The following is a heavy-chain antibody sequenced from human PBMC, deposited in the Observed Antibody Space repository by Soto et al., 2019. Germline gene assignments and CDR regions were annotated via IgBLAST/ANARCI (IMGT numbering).Heavy chain of an antibody. Sequence: ASVKVSCKASGGTFSSYAISWVRQAPGKGLEWMGGFDPEDGETIYAQKFQGRVTMTEDTSTDTAYMELSSLRSEDTAVYYCATPPPRYYYDSSGYWYFDYWGQGTLVTVSS. J-gene: IGHJ4*02. V-gene: IGHV1-24*01. D-gene: IGHD3-22*01. CDR3: ATPPPRYYYDSSGYWYFDY. CDR2: FDPEDGET. CDR1: GGTFSSYA.